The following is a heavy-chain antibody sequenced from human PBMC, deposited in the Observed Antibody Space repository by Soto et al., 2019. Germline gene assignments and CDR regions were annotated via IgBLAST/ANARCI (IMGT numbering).Heavy chain of an antibody. CDR1: GFSFDDYA. V-gene: IGHV3-9*01. J-gene: IGHJ3*01. CDR3: AKDSAYDILTGYAFDL. D-gene: IGHD3-9*01. CDR2: ISWNSGNI. Sequence: GGSLRLACAASGFSFDDYARDWVRHAPGKGLEWVSGISWNSGNIGYADSVKGRFTISRDNAKNSLYLQMNSLRAEDTALYYCAKDSAYDILTGYAFDLWGQGTMVTVSS.